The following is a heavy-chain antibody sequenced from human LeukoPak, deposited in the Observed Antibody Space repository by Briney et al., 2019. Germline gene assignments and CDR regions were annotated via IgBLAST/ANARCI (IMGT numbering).Heavy chain of an antibody. V-gene: IGHV1-18*01. CDR3: ARSDRITLIGPLHWFDP. CDR1: GYTFSTYG. CDR2: IRAYNGDT. J-gene: IGHJ5*02. Sequence: GASVKVSCKASGYTFSTYGISWVRQAPGQGLEWMGWIRAYNGDTNYAQRLQGRVTMTTDTSTSTAYMELRSLRSDDTAFYYCARSDRITLIGPLHWFDPWGQGTLVTVSS. D-gene: IGHD3-22*01.